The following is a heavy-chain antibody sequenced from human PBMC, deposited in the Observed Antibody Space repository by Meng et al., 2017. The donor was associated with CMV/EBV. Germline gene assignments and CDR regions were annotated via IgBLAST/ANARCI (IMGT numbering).Heavy chain of an antibody. CDR1: GGSISSSSYY. CDR3: ARGTANWGLYFDY. CDR2: IYYSGST. V-gene: IGHV4-39*01. Sequence: SETLSLTCTVPGGSISSSSYYWGWIRQPPGKGLEWIGSIYYSGSTYYNPSLKSRVTISVDTSKNQFSLKLSSVTAADTAVYYCARGTANWGLYFDYWGQGTLVTVSS. J-gene: IGHJ4*02. D-gene: IGHD7-27*01.